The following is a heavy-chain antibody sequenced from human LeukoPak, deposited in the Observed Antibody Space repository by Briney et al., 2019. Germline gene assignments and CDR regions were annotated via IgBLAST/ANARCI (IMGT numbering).Heavy chain of an antibody. J-gene: IGHJ4*02. Sequence: GGSLRLSCAASGFTFSNAWMSWVRQAPGKGLEWGGRIKSKTDGGTTDYAAPVKGRFTISRDDSKNTLYLQMNSLKTEDTAVYYCTTDYFNGITIFGVVDYWGQGTLVTVSS. CDR1: GFTFSNAW. CDR2: IKSKTDGGTT. V-gene: IGHV3-15*01. CDR3: TTDYFNGITIFGVVDY. D-gene: IGHD3-3*01.